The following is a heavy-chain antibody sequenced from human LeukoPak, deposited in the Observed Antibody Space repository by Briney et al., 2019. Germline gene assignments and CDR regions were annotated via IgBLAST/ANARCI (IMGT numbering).Heavy chain of an antibody. Sequence: ASVKVSCKASGYTFTGYYMHWVRQAPGQGLEWMGRINPNSGGTNYAQKFQGRVTMTRDTSISTAYMELSRLRSDDTAVYYCARGYYYDSSAPFDIWGQETMVTVSS. CDR2: INPNSGGT. CDR3: ARGYYYDSSAPFDI. V-gene: IGHV1-2*06. CDR1: GYTFTGYY. J-gene: IGHJ3*02. D-gene: IGHD3-22*01.